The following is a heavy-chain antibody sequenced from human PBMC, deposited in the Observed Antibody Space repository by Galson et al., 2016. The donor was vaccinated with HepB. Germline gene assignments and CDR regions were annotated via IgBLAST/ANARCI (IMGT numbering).Heavy chain of an antibody. D-gene: IGHD3-16*02. CDR3: AKDPTVDGVIFRAGVFVYFDY. CDR2: ISYDGSNK. CDR1: GFTFSNFA. J-gene: IGHJ4*02. V-gene: IGHV3-30*18. Sequence: SLRLSCAASGFTFSNFAMHWVRQAPGKGLEWVAVISYDGSNKYYADSVKGRFTISRDSSKNTLDLQIKSMRAEDKAVYYCAKDPTVDGVIFRAGVFVYFDYWGQGTRVTVSS.